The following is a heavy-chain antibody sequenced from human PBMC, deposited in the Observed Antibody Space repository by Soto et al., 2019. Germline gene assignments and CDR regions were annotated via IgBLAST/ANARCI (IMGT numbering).Heavy chain of an antibody. V-gene: IGHV1-2*04. CDR2: INPKSDDT. J-gene: IGHJ5*02. Sequence: QVQLVQSGSEVKKPGASVKVSCKASGYPFSDNQIHWLRRAPGQGLEWMGRINPKSDDTNYAQKFQGWVTMTRETSIDTAYLELTGLTSDDTATYYCARKHSLDYIRWGLDPWGQGTLVTVSS. CDR1: GYPFSDNQ. D-gene: IGHD4-4*01. CDR3: ARKHSLDYIRWGLDP.